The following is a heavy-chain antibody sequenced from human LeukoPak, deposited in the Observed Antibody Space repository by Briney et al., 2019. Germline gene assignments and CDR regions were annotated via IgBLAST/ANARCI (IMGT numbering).Heavy chain of an antibody. Sequence: SETLSLTCTVSGGSISGYYWSWIRQPPGKGLEWIGYIYYSGSTYYNPSLKSRVTISVDTSKNQFSLKLSSVTAADTAVYYCARALAGVTAIRYFDYWGQGTLVTVSS. CDR2: IYYSGST. J-gene: IGHJ4*02. CDR3: ARALAGVTAIRYFDY. CDR1: GGSISGYY. D-gene: IGHD2-21*02. V-gene: IGHV4-30-4*08.